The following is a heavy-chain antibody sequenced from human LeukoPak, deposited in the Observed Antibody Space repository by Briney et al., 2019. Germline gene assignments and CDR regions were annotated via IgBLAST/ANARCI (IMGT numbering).Heavy chain of an antibody. Sequence: SVKVSCKASGGTFSSYAISWVRQPPGQGLEWMGGIIPIFGTANYAQKFQGRVTITADESTSTAYMELSSLRSEDTAVYYCALRRYCSGGSCYSGNYWGQGTLVTVSS. CDR3: ALRRYCSGGSCYSGNY. CDR2: IIPIFGTA. D-gene: IGHD2-15*01. J-gene: IGHJ4*02. CDR1: GGTFSSYA. V-gene: IGHV1-69*13.